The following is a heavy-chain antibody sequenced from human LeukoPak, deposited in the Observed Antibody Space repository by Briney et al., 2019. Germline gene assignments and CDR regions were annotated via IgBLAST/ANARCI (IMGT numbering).Heavy chain of an antibody. D-gene: IGHD5-24*01. J-gene: IGHJ4*02. CDR3: ARDAGRDGYNYKVYFDY. CDR1: GYAFTSYY. CDR2: INPSGGST. Sequence: ASVKVSCTASGYAFTSYYMHWVRQAPGQGLEWMGIINPSGGSTSYAQKFQGRVTMTRDTSTSTVYMELSSLRSEDTAVYYCARDAGRDGYNYKVYFDYWGQGTLVTVSS. V-gene: IGHV1-46*01.